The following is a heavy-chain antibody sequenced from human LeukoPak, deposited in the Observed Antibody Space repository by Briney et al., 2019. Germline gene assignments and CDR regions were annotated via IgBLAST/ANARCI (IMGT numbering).Heavy chain of an antibody. CDR3: AREHFKRWLQLRRGYFDY. V-gene: IGHV1-69*13. Sequence: SVKVSCKASGGTFSSYAISWVRQAPGQGLEWMGGIIPIFGTANYAQKFQGRVTITADESTSTAYMELSSLRSGDTAVYSCAREHFKRWLQLRRGYFDYWGQGTLVTVSS. D-gene: IGHD5-24*01. CDR2: IIPIFGTA. CDR1: GGTFSSYA. J-gene: IGHJ4*02.